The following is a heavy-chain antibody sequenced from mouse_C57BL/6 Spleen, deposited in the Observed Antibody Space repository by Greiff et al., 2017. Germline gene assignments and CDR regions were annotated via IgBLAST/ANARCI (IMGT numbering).Heavy chain of an antibody. CDR2: IHPNSGST. D-gene: IGHD2-4*01. CDR1: GYTFTSYW. V-gene: IGHV1-64*01. Sequence: VQLQQPGAELVKPGASVTLSCKASGYTFTSYWMHWVKQRPGQGLEWIGMIHPNSGSTNYNEKFQSKATLTVDKSSSTAYMQLSNLTSEDSAVYYCARKGDYDYDRYAMDYWGQGTSVTVAS. J-gene: IGHJ4*01. CDR3: ARKGDYDYDRYAMDY.